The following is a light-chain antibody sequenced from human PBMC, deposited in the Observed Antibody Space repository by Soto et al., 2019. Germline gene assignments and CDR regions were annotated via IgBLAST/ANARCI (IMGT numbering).Light chain of an antibody. V-gene: IGKV1-39*01. Sequence: DIQLTQSPSSLSASVGDRVTITCRASQSISIFLNWYQQKPGKAPNLLISGASGLQSGAPSRFSGSGSGTDFTLSISALQPEDLATYYCLQTYSTPRTFGQGTKVEIK. J-gene: IGKJ1*01. CDR1: QSISIF. CDR2: GAS. CDR3: LQTYSTPRT.